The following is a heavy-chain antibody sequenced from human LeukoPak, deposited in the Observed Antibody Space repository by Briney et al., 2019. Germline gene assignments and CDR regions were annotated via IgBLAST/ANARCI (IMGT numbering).Heavy chain of an antibody. CDR1: GGSISSGGYY. CDR2: IYHSGST. V-gene: IGHV4-30-2*01. Sequence: SQTLSLTCTVSGGSISSGGYYWSWIRQPPGKGLEWIGYIYHSGSTYYNPSLKSRVTISVDRSKNQFSLKLSSVTAADTAVYYCARDLGGQGDYWGQGTLVTVSS. CDR3: ARDLGGQGDY. J-gene: IGHJ4*02.